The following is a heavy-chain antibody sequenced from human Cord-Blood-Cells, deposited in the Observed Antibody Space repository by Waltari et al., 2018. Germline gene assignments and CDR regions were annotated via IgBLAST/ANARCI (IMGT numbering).Heavy chain of an antibody. J-gene: IGHJ4*02. CDR2: INHSGST. D-gene: IGHD3-16*01. CDR1: GGSFSGYY. Sequence: QVQLQQWGAGLLKPSVTLSLTCAVYGGSFSGYYWSWIRQPPGKGLEWIGEINHSGSTNYNPSQKSRVTISVDTSKNQFSLKLSSVTAAETAVYYCARGGYVWGSFVYWGQGTLVTVSS. V-gene: IGHV4-34*01. CDR3: ARGGYVWGSFVY.